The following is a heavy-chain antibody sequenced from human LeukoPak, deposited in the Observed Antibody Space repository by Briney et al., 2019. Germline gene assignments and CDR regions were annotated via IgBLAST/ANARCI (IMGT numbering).Heavy chain of an antibody. Sequence: ASVKVSCKASGYTFTSYYMHWVRQAPGQGLEWMGIINPSGGSTSYAQKFQGRVTMTRDTSTSTVYMELSSLRSEDTAVYYCARSRKYYVSSGPPRPLDAFDIWGQGTMVTVSS. D-gene: IGHD3-22*01. V-gene: IGHV1-46*01. J-gene: IGHJ3*02. CDR1: GYTFTSYY. CDR3: ARSRKYYVSSGPPRPLDAFDI. CDR2: INPSGGST.